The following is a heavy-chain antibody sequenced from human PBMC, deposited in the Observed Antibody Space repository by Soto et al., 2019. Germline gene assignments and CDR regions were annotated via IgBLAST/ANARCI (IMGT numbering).Heavy chain of an antibody. Sequence: QVQLQESGPGLVKPSGTLSLTCAVFGGSISSSNWWSWVRQPPGKGLEWIGEIYHSGSTNYNPSLKSRVTISVDKSKNQFSLKLSSVTAADTAVYYCARDRSTYCSSTSCYADYYYYGMDVWGQGTTVTVSS. CDR2: IYHSGST. D-gene: IGHD2-2*01. CDR1: GGSISSSNW. V-gene: IGHV4-4*02. J-gene: IGHJ6*02. CDR3: ARDRSTYCSSTSCYADYYYYGMDV.